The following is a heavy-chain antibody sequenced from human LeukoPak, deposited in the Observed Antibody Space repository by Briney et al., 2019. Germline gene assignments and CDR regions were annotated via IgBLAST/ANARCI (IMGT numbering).Heavy chain of an antibody. CDR2: ISSSGSTI. D-gene: IGHD6-13*01. Sequence: GGSLRLSCAASGFTFSDYYMSWIRQAPGKGLEWVSYISSSGSTIYYADSVKGRFTISRDNTKNSLYLQMNSLRAEDTAVYYCARRSSSWYFDYWGQGTLVTVSS. V-gene: IGHV3-11*01. J-gene: IGHJ4*02. CDR1: GFTFSDYY. CDR3: ARRSSSWYFDY.